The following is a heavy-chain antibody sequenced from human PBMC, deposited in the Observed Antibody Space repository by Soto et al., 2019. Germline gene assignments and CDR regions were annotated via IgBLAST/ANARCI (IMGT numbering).Heavy chain of an antibody. J-gene: IGHJ4*02. CDR2: ISASGGGT. CDR1: GLTFSNYA. Sequence: LSLTCAASGLTFSNYAVSWVHQAPGKGLEWVSDISASGGGTYYADSVRGRFAISRDNSKNTLYLQMSSLRAEDTALYYCAKKLGSTGGFFDYWGQGSLVTVSS. V-gene: IGHV3-23*01. D-gene: IGHD3-10*01. CDR3: AKKLGSTGGFFDY.